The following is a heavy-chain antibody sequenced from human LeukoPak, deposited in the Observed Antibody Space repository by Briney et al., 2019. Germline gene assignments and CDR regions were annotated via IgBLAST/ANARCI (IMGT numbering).Heavy chain of an antibody. CDR3: AKKGGSSGRYDYFDY. J-gene: IGHJ4*02. CDR1: GFTFSTNA. V-gene: IGHV3-23*01. CDR2: ISGSGAST. D-gene: IGHD6-19*01. Sequence: GGSLRLSCLTSGFTFSTNAMSWVRQAPGKGLEWISGISGSGASTYYADSVKGRFTISRDNSKNTLYLQMNSLRAEDTAVYYCAKKGGSSGRYDYFDYWGQGTLVTVSS.